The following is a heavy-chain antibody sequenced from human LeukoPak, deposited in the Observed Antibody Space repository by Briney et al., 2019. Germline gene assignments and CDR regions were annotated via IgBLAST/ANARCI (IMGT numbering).Heavy chain of an antibody. CDR2: IDYSGTT. CDR3: ARDDGGAFDVSDM. D-gene: IGHD3-9*01. V-gene: IGHV4-59*01. CDR1: GGSISSFY. Sequence: SETLSLTSTVSGGSISSFYWNWLRQPPGKGLEWIGYIDYSGTTNYNPSLKSRVTISVDTSKNQFSLKVYSVTAADTAVYYCARDDGGAFDVSDMWGQGTMVAVSS. J-gene: IGHJ3*02.